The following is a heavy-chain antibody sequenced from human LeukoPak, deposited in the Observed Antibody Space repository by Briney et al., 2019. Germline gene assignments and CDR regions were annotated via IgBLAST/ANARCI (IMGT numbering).Heavy chain of an antibody. Sequence: SETLSLTCTVSGGSISSYYWSWIRQPPGKGLEWIGYIYYSGSTNYNPSLKSRVIISVDTSKNQFSLKLSSVTAADTAVYYCARGVIAAAVTAFDYWGQGTLVTVSS. CDR2: IYYSGST. J-gene: IGHJ4*02. CDR3: ARGVIAAAVTAFDY. D-gene: IGHD6-13*01. CDR1: GGSISSYY. V-gene: IGHV4-59*01.